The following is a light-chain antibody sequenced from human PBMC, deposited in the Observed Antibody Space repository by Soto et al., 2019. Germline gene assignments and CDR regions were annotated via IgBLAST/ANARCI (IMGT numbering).Light chain of an antibody. V-gene: IGKV3-20*01. Sequence: EIVLTQSPGTLSLSPGERATLSCRASQSVGSRHIAWYRQKSGQAPRLLIYGVSSRPGGIPERFSGSGSGTDFTLTISRLEPEDFAVFYCQQYDSSPYTFGQGTRLEIK. J-gene: IGKJ2*01. CDR1: QSVGSRH. CDR2: GVS. CDR3: QQYDSSPYT.